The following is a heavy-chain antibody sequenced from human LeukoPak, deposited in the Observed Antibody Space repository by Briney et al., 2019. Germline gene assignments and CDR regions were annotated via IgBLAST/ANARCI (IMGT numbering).Heavy chain of an antibody. D-gene: IGHD5-18*01. CDR3: ARGPRAGYSYGYVDY. Sequence: PSETLSLTCTVSGYSITSGYYWGWIRQPPGKGLEWIGSIYHSGSTYYNPSLKSRVTMSVDTSKNQVSLKLSSVTAADTAVYYCARGPRAGYSYGYVDYWGQGTLVTVSS. J-gene: IGHJ4*02. V-gene: IGHV4-38-2*02. CDR1: GYSITSGYY. CDR2: IYHSGST.